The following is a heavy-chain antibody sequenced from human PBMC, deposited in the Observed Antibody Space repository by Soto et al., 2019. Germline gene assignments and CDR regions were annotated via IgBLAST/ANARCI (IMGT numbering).Heavy chain of an antibody. Sequence: GGSLRLSCEASGYNFSPFWMSWLRQAPGKGLEWVASMNEYGSERYYVDSVKGRFTISRDNAKNSLYLQMNSLRAEDTAVYYCARATGADKEDYWGQGTLVTVSS. CDR1: GYNFSPFW. V-gene: IGHV3-7*04. D-gene: IGHD3-10*01. CDR3: ARATGADKEDY. CDR2: MNEYGSER. J-gene: IGHJ4*02.